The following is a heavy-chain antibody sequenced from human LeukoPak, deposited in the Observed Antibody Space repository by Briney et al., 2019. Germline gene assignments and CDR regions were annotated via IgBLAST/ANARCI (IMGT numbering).Heavy chain of an antibody. Sequence: PGGSLRLSCAASGFTFSSYSMNWVRQAPGKGLEWVSYISSSITTIYYADSVKGRFSISRDNAKNSLYLQMNSLRAEDTAVYYCARDHRIVGATGPWFDPWGQGTLVTVSS. CDR3: ARDHRIVGATGPWFDP. J-gene: IGHJ5*02. D-gene: IGHD1-26*01. CDR1: GFTFSSYS. V-gene: IGHV3-48*04. CDR2: ISSSITTI.